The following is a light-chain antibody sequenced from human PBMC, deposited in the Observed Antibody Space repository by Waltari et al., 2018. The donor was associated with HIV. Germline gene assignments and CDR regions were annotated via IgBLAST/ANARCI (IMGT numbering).Light chain of an antibody. CDR2: SAS. CDR3: QQYYSYPQA. J-gene: IGKJ2*01. V-gene: IGKV1-8*01. CDR1: QEIGTY. Sequence: LRMTQSRFSLSASTGDRVTISCRASQEIGTYLAWYQHKPGKVPELLMYSASTLQSGLPSRFNGSGSGTDFTLTIDCLQSEDFATYYCQQYYSYPQAFGQGTKLEIK.